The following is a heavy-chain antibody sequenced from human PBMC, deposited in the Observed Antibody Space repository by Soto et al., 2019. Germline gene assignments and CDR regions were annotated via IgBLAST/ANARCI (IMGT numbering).Heavy chain of an antibody. CDR3: ARVGGSPIDS. CDR1: GDSIRSPY. D-gene: IGHD3-16*01. J-gene: IGHJ4*02. V-gene: IGHV4-59*11. CDR2: IFYGGTV. Sequence: QVHLQESGPGLVRPSETLTLTCAVSGDSIRSPYWSWIRQAPRRGLELIGYIFYGGTVTYNPSLVSRDTIAVDTSTNHFALKFSLMTAADTAVYYWARVGGSPIDSWGQGTMVTVSS.